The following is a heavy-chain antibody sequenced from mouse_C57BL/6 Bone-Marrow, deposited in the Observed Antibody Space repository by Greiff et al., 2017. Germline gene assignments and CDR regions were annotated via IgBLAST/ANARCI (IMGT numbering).Heavy chain of an antibody. CDR2: ITHSGET. D-gene: IGHD1-1*02. V-gene: IGHV12-3*01. CDR1: GFPITSGYY. J-gene: IGHJ3*01. Sequence: VQLVESGPGLVKPSQSLFLTCSITGFPITSGYYWIWLRQSPGKPLEWMGYITHSGETFYNPSLQSPISITRETSKNQFFLQLNSVTTEDTAMYYCAGDRHGLFAYWGQGTLVTVSA. CDR3: AGDRHGLFAY.